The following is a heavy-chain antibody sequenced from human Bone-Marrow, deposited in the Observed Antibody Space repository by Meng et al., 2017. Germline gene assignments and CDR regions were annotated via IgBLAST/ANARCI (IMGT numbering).Heavy chain of an antibody. CDR2: INDDGSST. CDR3: ARDLNWVVWDY. J-gene: IGHJ4*02. Sequence: VQLVESGGGVVKRGRSLRLSCAASGFTFSTYNMHWVRQAPGKGLVWVSRINDDGSSTTYTDSVRGRFTISRDNAKNTLYLQMNSLRAEDTAVYYCARDLNWVVWDYWGQGTLVTVSS. D-gene: IGHD3/OR15-3a*01. CDR1: GFTFSTYN. V-gene: IGHV3-74*01.